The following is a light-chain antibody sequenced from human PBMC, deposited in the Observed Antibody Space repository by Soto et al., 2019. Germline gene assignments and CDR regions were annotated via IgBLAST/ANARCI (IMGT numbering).Light chain of an antibody. V-gene: IGLV3-21*02. CDR1: NIGSKS. Sequence: SYELTQPPSVSVAPGQTASITCGGNNIGSKSVHWYQQKPGQAPVLVVYDDNHRPSGIPERFSVSNSGNTATLTISKVEAGDEADYYCQVWDTSSDLLVVFGGGTKLTVL. J-gene: IGLJ2*01. CDR2: DDN. CDR3: QVWDTSSDLLVV.